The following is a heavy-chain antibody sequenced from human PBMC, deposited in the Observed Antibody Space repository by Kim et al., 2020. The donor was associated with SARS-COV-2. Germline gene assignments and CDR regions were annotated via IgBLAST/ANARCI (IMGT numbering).Heavy chain of an antibody. CDR3: ARQGATMVRGAAHFDY. D-gene: IGHD3-10*01. V-gene: IGHV4-39*01. J-gene: IGHJ4*02. Sequence: LKSRVTISVDTSKNQFSLKLSSVTAADTAVYYCARQGATMVRGAAHFDYWGQGTLVTVSS.